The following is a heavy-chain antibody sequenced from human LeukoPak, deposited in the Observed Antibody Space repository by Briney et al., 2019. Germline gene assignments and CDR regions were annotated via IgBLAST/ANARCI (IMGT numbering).Heavy chain of an antibody. CDR1: GFTFSKYW. CDR2: INSDGSST. V-gene: IGHV3-74*01. D-gene: IGHD5-12*01. J-gene: IGHJ4*02. Sequence: PGGSLRLSCAASGFTFSKYWMHWVRHAPGKGLVWVSRINSDGSSTDYADSVKGRFTISRDNAKNTLYLQMNSLRVEDTAVYYCARVATTTLFDYWGQGTLVTVSS. CDR3: ARVATTTLFDY.